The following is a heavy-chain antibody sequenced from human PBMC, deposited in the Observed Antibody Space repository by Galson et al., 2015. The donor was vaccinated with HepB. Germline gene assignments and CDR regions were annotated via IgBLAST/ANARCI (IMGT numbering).Heavy chain of an antibody. CDR2: IDPSNSYT. D-gene: IGHD5-12*01. V-gene: IGHV5-10-1*01. CDR1: GYSFTSYW. Sequence: QSGAEVKKPGESLRISCKGSGYSFTSYWISWVRQMPGKGLEWMGRIDPSNSYTKYSPSFQGHVIISADKSLSTAYLQWSSLKASDTAMYYCAGSAALPRKGGNSIWGQGTMVTVSS. CDR3: AGSAALPRKGGNSI. J-gene: IGHJ3*02.